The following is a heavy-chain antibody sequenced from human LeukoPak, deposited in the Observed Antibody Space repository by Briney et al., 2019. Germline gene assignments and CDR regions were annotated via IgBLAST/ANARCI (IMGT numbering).Heavy chain of an antibody. D-gene: IGHD6-13*01. CDR2: INPNSGGT. V-gene: IGHV1-2*02. CDR1: GYTFTGYY. J-gene: IGHJ6*02. CDR3: ARDLLILLSSPGIAAAGSLGLYPDYYYYGMDV. Sequence: ASVKVSCKASGYTFTGYYMHWVRQAPGQGLEWMGWINPNSGGTNYAQKFQGRVTMTRDTSISTAYMELSRLRSDDTAVYYCARDLLILLSSPGIAAAGSLGLYPDYYYYGMDVWGQGTTVTVSS.